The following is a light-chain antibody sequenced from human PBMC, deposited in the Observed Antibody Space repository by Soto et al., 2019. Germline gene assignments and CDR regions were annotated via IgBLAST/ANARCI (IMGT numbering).Light chain of an antibody. CDR1: QTVNNNY. Sequence: EIVLTQPPGPLSVSPGDRVTLSCRASQTVNNNYLAWYQQKPGQAPRLLIYGASTPATGTPARFSGSGSGTHFTLPVSRLEPEDSAVYYCQQYGGSAPWTFGPGTKVDMK. V-gene: IGKV3-20*01. CDR2: GAS. CDR3: QQYGGSAPWT. J-gene: IGKJ1*01.